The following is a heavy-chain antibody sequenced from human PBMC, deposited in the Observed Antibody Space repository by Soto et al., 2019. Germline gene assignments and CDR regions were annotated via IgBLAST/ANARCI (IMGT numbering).Heavy chain of an antibody. CDR3: ARSGPYGDYDY. CDR1: GFTVSSNH. V-gene: IGHV3-66*01. D-gene: IGHD4-17*01. CDR2: IYSGGST. J-gene: IGHJ4*02. Sequence: EVQLVESGGGLVQPGGSLRLSCAASGFTVSSNHMSWVRQAPGKGLEWVSVIYSGGSTYYADSVKGRFTISRDNSKNTLYLQMGSLRAEDTAVYYCARSGPYGDYDYWGQGTLVTVSS.